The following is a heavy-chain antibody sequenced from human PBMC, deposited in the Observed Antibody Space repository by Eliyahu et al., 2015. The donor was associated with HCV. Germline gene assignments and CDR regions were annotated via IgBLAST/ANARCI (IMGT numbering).Heavy chain of an antibody. CDR2: IVIGSGNT. CDR1: GFTFSSSA. V-gene: IGHV1-58*01. CDR3: AADGLELGY. Sequence: QRQLAQSGPEVKKPGTSVRVSXKASGFTFSSSAVQWVRQARGQRLEWIGWIVIGSGNTYYAQEFQERVTITRDISTTTVYMELSSLRSEDTAVYYCAADGLELGYWGQGTLVTVSS. J-gene: IGHJ4*02. D-gene: IGHD1-7*01.